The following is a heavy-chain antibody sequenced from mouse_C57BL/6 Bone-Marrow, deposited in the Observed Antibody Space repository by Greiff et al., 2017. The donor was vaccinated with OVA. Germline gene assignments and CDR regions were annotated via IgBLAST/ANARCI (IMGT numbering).Heavy chain of an antibody. J-gene: IGHJ3*01. V-gene: IGHV1-4*01. D-gene: IGHD3-1*01. Sequence: VQLQQSGAELARPGASVKMSCKASGYTFTSYTMHWVKQRPGQGLEWIGYINPSSGYTKYNQKFKDKATLTADKSSSTAYMQLSSLTSEDSEVYYCARCGPGDFAYWGQGTLVTVSA. CDR2: INPSSGYT. CDR3: ARCGPGDFAY. CDR1: GYTFTSYT.